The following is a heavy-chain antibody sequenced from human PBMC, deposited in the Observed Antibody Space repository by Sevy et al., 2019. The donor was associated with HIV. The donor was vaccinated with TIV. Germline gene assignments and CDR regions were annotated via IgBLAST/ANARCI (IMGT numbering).Heavy chain of an antibody. J-gene: IGHJ3*01. Sequence: SETLSLTCAVSGGSINRGGYSWSWIRQPPGKGLEWIGYIFQSGATYYIPSIQSLIIISVDMSKNLLSLNLRSVTAADTAVYYCARGRVGDSSSWYGAFDVWGQGTMVTVSS. CDR1: GGSINRGGYS. CDR2: IFQSGAT. D-gene: IGHD6-13*01. CDR3: ARGRVGDSSSWYGAFDV. V-gene: IGHV4-30-2*01.